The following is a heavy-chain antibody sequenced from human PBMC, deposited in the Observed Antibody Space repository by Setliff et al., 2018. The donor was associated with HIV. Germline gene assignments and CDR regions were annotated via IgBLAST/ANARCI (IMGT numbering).Heavy chain of an antibody. CDR2: IYYSGRT. Sequence: SETLSLTCTVSGGSISSYYWSWIRQPPGKGLEWIGYIYYSGRTNYNPSLKSRVTISVDTSKNQFSLKLSSVTAADTAVYYCARDSISGWYEGYFDYWGQGTLVTVSS. CDR1: GGSISSYY. V-gene: IGHV4-59*01. J-gene: IGHJ4*02. D-gene: IGHD6-19*01. CDR3: ARDSISGWYEGYFDY.